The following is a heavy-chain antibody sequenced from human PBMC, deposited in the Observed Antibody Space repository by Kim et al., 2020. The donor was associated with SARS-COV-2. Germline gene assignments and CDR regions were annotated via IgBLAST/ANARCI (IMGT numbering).Heavy chain of an antibody. D-gene: IGHD5-18*01. J-gene: IGHJ4*02. CDR1: GFTFSSYW. CDR2: TNSAGSDT. CDR3: ARAGQYNYVSLDY. V-gene: IGHV3-74*01. Sequence: GGSLRLSCAASGFTFSSYWMHWVRQAPGKGLVWVSHTNSAGSDTNYADSVKGRFTISRDNAKNTLYLQMNSLGADDTAVYYCARAGQYNYVSLDYWGQGT.